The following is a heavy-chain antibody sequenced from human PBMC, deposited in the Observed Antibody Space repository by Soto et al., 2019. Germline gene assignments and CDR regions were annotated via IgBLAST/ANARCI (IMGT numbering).Heavy chain of an antibody. Sequence: GGSLRLSCAASGFSFTDYWMHWVRQSPGKGPEWLSRMNSAGRTINYADSVKGRFTISRDNAKNTVYLQMNSLKVGDTAVYYCARDREGDGHYKMDVWGQGTTVTVSS. CDR2: MNSAGRTI. CDR1: GFSFTDYW. V-gene: IGHV3-74*01. CDR3: ARDREGDGHYKMDV. D-gene: IGHD4-17*01. J-gene: IGHJ6*02.